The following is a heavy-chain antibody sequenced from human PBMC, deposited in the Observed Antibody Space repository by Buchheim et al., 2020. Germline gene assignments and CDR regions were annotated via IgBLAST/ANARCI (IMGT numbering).Heavy chain of an antibody. J-gene: IGHJ3*01. Sequence: EVQVLESGGGLAQPGGSLRHSCEASGITSMTWVRQAPGKGLELVAGFSGGRTYYVDSVKGRFTIYRDNSRNSLYLQMNSLKVEDTAVYYCAGPRGVDSYFEPFDFWGQGT. CDR1: GITS. CDR3: AGPRGVDSYFEPFDF. V-gene: IGHV3-23*05. CDR2: FSGGRT. D-gene: IGHD3-10*01.